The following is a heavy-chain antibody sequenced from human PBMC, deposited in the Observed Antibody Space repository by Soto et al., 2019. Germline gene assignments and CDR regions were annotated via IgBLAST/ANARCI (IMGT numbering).Heavy chain of an antibody. J-gene: IGHJ6*02. D-gene: IGHD1-1*01. V-gene: IGHV3-15*01. CDR3: TRVQAYYYYGMDV. CDR2: IKTKSDGGTT. CDR1: GFTFSRAW. Sequence: EVQLVESGGGLVKPGASLRLSCAASGFTFSRAWMSWVRQSPGKGLEWVGRIKTKSDGGTTEYAAPVKGRFTISRDDSEKTLYLQMNSLETDDTAVYYCTRVQAYYYYGMDVWGQGTTVTVSS.